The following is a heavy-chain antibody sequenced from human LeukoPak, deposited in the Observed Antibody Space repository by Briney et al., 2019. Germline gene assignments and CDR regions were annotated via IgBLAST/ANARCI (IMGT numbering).Heavy chain of an antibody. CDR3: ARHYGYSSSWENYFDY. Sequence: SETLSLTCSVSGYSISNSYYWGWIRQPPGKGLEWIGSIYYSGSTYYNPSLKSRVTMSVDTSKNQFSLKLSSVTAADTAVYYCARHYGYSSSWENYFDYWGQGTLVTVSS. D-gene: IGHD6-13*01. CDR2: IYYSGST. J-gene: IGHJ4*02. CDR1: GYSISNSYY. V-gene: IGHV4-39*01.